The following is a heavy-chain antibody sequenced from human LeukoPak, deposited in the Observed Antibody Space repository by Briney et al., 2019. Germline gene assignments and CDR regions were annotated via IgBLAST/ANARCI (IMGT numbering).Heavy chain of an antibody. Sequence: SETLSLTCAVYGGSFSGYYWSWIPQPPGKGREWIGEINHSGSTNYNPSLKSRATISVDTSKNQFSLKMSSVTAADTAVYYCARGRYYYDSSGYYCFDYWGQGTLVTVSS. D-gene: IGHD3-22*01. J-gene: IGHJ4*02. V-gene: IGHV4-34*01. CDR1: GGSFSGYY. CDR3: ARGRYYYDSSGYYCFDY. CDR2: INHSGST.